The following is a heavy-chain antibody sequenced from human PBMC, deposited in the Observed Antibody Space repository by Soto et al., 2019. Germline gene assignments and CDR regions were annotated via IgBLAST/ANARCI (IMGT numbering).Heavy chain of an antibody. Sequence: SETLSLTCTVSGGSISDHYWIWIRQPPGKGLEWIGYIYYSGSNNYNPSLKSRVTISVDTSKHQFSVKLRSVTTADTAVYYWGRAPAVADIDYWGEGTLVTVSS. J-gene: IGHJ4*02. CDR1: GGSISDHY. D-gene: IGHD6-19*01. CDR3: GRAPAVADIDY. V-gene: IGHV4-59*11. CDR2: IYYSGSN.